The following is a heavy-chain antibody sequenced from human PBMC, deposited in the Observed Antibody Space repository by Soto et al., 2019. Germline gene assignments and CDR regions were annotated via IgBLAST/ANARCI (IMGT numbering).Heavy chain of an antibody. CDR3: ARGSYYDDSSGYYHY. CDR1: GGSISSGDYY. CDR2: IYYSGST. V-gene: IGHV4-30-4*01. Sequence: QVQLQESGPGLVKPSQTLSLTCTVSGGSISSGDYYWSWIRQPPGKGLEWTGYIYYSGSTYYNPSLTSRVTIAVDTSKNQFSLKLSSVTAADTAVYYCARGSYYDDSSGYYHYWGQGNLGTVSS. D-gene: IGHD3-22*01. J-gene: IGHJ4*02.